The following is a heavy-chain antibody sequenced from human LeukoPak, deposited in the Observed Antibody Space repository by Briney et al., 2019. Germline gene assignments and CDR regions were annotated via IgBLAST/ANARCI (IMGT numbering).Heavy chain of an antibody. D-gene: IGHD2-2*01. J-gene: IGHJ4*02. Sequence: SVKVSCKASGYTFTSYGISWVRQAPGQGLEWMGWINPNSGGTNYAQKFQGRVTMTRDTSISTAYMELSRLRSDDTAVYYCARDFIVVVPAAITAPGLDYWGQGTLVTVSS. CDR2: INPNSGGT. CDR3: ARDFIVVVPAAITAPGLDY. CDR1: GYTFTSYG. V-gene: IGHV1-2*02.